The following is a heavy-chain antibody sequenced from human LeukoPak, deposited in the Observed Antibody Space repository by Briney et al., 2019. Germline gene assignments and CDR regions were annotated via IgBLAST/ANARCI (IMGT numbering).Heavy chain of an antibody. J-gene: IGHJ5*02. CDR1: GFTFSSYG. CDR2: ISYDGSYK. V-gene: IGHV3-30*18. CDR3: AKDHGSGSYHDPNWFDP. D-gene: IGHD3-10*01. Sequence: PGRSLTLSCAPSGFTFSSYGMHWVRQAPGKGLDWVTVISYDGSYKYYAESVKGRFTISRDNSKKTLYLQMNSLRAEDTAVYYCAKDHGSGSYHDPNWFDPWGQGTLVTVSS.